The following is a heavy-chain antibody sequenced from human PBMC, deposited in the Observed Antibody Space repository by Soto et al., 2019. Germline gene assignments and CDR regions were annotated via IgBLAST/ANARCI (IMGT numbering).Heavy chain of an antibody. V-gene: IGHV4-4*02. CDR2: AHHSGRT. CDR1: GGSMTSSNW. Sequence: QVQLQESGPGLVKPSGTLSLTCTVSGGSMTSSNWWNWVRQSPGKGLEWIGEAHHSGRTNYNPSPKSRVTLSVDKSKNHFSLKLSSVTAADPAVYYCASSEAPGLAYWGQGTLVTVSS. J-gene: IGHJ4*02. CDR3: ASSEAPGLAY.